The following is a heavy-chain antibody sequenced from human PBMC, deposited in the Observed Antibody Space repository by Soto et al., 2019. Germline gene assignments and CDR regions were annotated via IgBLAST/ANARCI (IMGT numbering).Heavy chain of an antibody. Sequence: QVQLVESGGGVVQPGRSLRLSCAASGFTFSSYGMHWVRQAPGKGLEWVAVIWYDGSNKYYADSVKGRFTISRDNSKNTLYLQMNSLRAEDTAVYYCARDPLRFLEWSEYYFDYWGQGTLVTVSS. D-gene: IGHD3-3*01. V-gene: IGHV3-33*01. CDR1: GFTFSSYG. CDR3: ARDPLRFLEWSEYYFDY. J-gene: IGHJ4*02. CDR2: IWYDGSNK.